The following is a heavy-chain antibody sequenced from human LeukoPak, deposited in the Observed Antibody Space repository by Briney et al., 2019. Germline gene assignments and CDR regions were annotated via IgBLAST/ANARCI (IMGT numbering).Heavy chain of an antibody. CDR2: IYYSGST. D-gene: IGHD2-2*01. CDR1: GGSISSGGYY. J-gene: IGHJ4*02. CDR3: ARGGSSTHDFDY. Sequence: SQTLSLTCTVSGGSISSGGYYWSWIRQHPGKGPEWIGYIYYSGSTYYNPSLKSRVTISVDTSKNQFSLKLSSVTAADTAVYYCARGGSSTHDFDYWGQGTLVTVSS. V-gene: IGHV4-31*03.